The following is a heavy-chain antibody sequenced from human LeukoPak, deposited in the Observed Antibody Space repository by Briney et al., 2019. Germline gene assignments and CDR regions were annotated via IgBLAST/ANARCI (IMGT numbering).Heavy chain of an antibody. V-gene: IGHV3-11*01. CDR1: GFSFSDYY. D-gene: IGHD2-15*01. CDR2: ISSSSSTI. Sequence: GGSLRLSCAASGFSFSDYYMNWIRQAPGGGLECVAYISSSSSTIHYADSVKGRFTISRDNAKNSLFLQMNNLRDEDTAIYYCARRNIGATYYFDYWGQGTLVTVSS. CDR3: ARRNIGATYYFDY. J-gene: IGHJ4*02.